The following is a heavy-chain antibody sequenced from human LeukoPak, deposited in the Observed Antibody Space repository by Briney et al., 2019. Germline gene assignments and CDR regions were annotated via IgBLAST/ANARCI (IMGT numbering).Heavy chain of an antibody. CDR1: GFPFSSYW. Sequence: GGSLRLSCVASGFPFSSYWMTWVRQAPGKGQEWVANIKQDGSKKSYVDSVKGRFTISRDNAKNSLYLQMSSLRAEDTAVYYCATDRGWRTSGYYLYYFEYWGQGTLVTFSS. V-gene: IGHV3-7*01. CDR2: IKQDGSKK. D-gene: IGHD3-3*01. J-gene: IGHJ4*02. CDR3: ATDRGWRTSGYYLYYFEY.